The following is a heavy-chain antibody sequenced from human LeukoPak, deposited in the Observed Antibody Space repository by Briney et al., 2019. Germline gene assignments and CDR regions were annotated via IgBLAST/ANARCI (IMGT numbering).Heavy chain of an antibody. V-gene: IGHV3-48*01. J-gene: IGHJ4*02. CDR2: IGSSGSSI. Sequence: PGGSLRLSCAASGFTLSTYSMNWVRQAPGKGLEWVSYIGSSGSSIYYGDSVKGRFTISRDNARNSLYLQMNSLRAEDTALYYCARGGLTTVVTPSYWGQGTLVTVSS. D-gene: IGHD4-23*01. CDR3: ARGGLTTVVTPSY. CDR1: GFTLSTYS.